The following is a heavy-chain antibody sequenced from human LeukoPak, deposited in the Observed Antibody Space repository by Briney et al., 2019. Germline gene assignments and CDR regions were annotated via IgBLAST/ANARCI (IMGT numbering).Heavy chain of an antibody. Sequence: ASVKVSCKASGYTFTSYGISWVRQAPGQGLEWMGWISAYNGNTNYAQKLQGRVTMTTDTSTSTAYMELRSLRSDDTAVYYCARDRRVLWFGELFRWFDPWGQGTLVTVSS. D-gene: IGHD3-10*01. CDR3: ARDRRVLWFGELFRWFDP. CDR2: ISAYNGNT. V-gene: IGHV1-18*01. J-gene: IGHJ5*02. CDR1: GYTFTSYG.